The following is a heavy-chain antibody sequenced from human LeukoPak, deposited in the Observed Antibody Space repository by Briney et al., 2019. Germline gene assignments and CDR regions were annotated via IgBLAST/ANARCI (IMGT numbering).Heavy chain of an antibody. V-gene: IGHV4-59*01. D-gene: IGHD4-17*01. CDR2: IYYSGST. J-gene: IGHJ4*02. Sequence: SETLSLTCTVSGGSISSYYWSWIRQPPVKGLEWIGYIYYSGSTNYNPSLKSRVTISVDTSKNQFSLKLSSVTAADTAVYYCARRTTVTTFDYWGQGTLVTVSS. CDR1: GGSISSYY. CDR3: ARRTTVTTFDY.